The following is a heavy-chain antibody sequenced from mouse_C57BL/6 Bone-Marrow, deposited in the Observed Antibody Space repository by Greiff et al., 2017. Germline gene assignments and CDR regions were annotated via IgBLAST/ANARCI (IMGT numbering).Heavy chain of an antibody. CDR3: AREGEGYLFDY. Sequence: VKLMESGAELARPGASVKLSCKASGYTFTSYGISWVKQRTGQGLEWIGEIYPRSGNTYYNEKFKGKATLTADKSSSTAYMELRSLTSEDSAVYFCAREGEGYLFDYWGQGTTLTVSS. CDR2: IYPRSGNT. CDR1: GYTFTSYG. V-gene: IGHV1-81*01. D-gene: IGHD3-1*01. J-gene: IGHJ2*01.